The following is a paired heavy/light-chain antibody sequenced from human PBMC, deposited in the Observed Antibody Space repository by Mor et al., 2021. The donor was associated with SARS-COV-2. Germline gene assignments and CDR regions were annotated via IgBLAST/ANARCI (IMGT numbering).Heavy chain of an antibody. D-gene: IGHD3-10*01. CDR1: GYTFTNHY. CDR2: INPVDGRT. V-gene: IGHV1-46*01. J-gene: IGHJ5*02. CDR3: ARSYGSGSYAIADP. Sequence: QVQLVQSGAEVKKPGASVKVSCKASGYTFTNHYMHWVRQAPGQGLEWMGTINPVDGRTTYAQEFQGRVTMTRDTSTTTFNMELTSLRSDDTAVYYCARSYGSGSYAIADPWGQGTLVTVST.
Light chain of an antibody. CDR1: QGINNY. J-gene: IGKJ3*01. V-gene: IGKV1-16*02. Sequence: DIQMTQSPSSLSASIGDRVTITCRASQGINNYLAWFQQKPGKAPKSLIYAASNLHSGVPSKFSGSGSGTDFTLTISSLQPEDFATYYCQQYNAYPFTFGPGTEVDIK. CDR2: AAS. CDR3: QQYNAYPFT.